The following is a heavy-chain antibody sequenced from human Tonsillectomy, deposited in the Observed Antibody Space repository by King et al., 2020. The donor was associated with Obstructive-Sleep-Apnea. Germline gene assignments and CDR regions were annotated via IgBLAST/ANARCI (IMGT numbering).Heavy chain of an antibody. J-gene: IGHJ6*02. V-gene: IGHV3-23*04. CDR2: FSVSGGSR. CDR1: GFTFSSYA. CDR3: AKLLWFGELFGKYGMDV. D-gene: IGHD3-10*01. Sequence: VQLVESGGGLVRPGGSLRLSCSASGFTFSSYAMTWVRQAPRKGLEWVSAFSVSGGSRYCADSVKGRFSISRDNSKNTLYLQMNSLRAEDTAVYYCAKLLWFGELFGKYGMDVWGQGTTVTVSS.